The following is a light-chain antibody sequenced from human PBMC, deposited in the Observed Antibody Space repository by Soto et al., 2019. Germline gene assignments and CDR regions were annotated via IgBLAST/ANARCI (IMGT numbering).Light chain of an antibody. V-gene: IGLV1-40*01. Sequence: QSALTQPPSVSGAPGQSITISCTGSSSNIGAGYDVHWYQKLPGTAPKVLIYGSTNRPSGVPDRFSGSTSGTSASLAITGLQAEDEADYYCQSYDSSLTIVLFGGGTKLTVL. CDR3: QSYDSSLTIVL. CDR1: SSNIGAGYD. J-gene: IGLJ2*01. CDR2: GST.